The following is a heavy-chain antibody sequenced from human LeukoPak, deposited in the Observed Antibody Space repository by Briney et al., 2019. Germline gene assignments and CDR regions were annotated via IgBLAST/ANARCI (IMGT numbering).Heavy chain of an antibody. Sequence: ASVKVSCKASGYTFTGYYMHWVRQAPGQGLEWMGWINPNSGGTNYAQNFQGRVTMTRDTSISTAYMELSRLRSDDTAVYYCAREVWFGEANDAFDIWGQGTMVTVSS. CDR2: INPNSGGT. CDR3: AREVWFGEANDAFDI. V-gene: IGHV1-2*02. D-gene: IGHD3-10*01. J-gene: IGHJ3*02. CDR1: GYTFTGYY.